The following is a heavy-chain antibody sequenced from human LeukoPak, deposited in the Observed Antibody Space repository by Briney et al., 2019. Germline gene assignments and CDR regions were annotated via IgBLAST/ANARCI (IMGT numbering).Heavy chain of an antibody. CDR2: INHSGST. CDR1: GGSISSYY. D-gene: IGHD3-3*02. J-gene: IGHJ3*02. CDR3: ARELGSFDI. Sequence: SETLSLTCTVSGGSISSYYWSWIRQPPGKGLEWIGEINHSGSTNYNPSLKSRVTISVDTSKNQFSLKLSSVTPEDTAVYYCARELGSFDIWGQGTKVTVSS. V-gene: IGHV4-34*01.